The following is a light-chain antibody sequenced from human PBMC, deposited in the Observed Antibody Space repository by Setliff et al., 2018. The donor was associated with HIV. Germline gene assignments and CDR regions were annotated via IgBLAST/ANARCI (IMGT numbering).Light chain of an antibody. Sequence: SVLTQPASVSGSPGQSITISCTGTSSDLGSYHLVSWYQHHPGKAPKLMIYEGSQRPSGVSTRFSGSTSGDTASLTIAGLQAEDEADYYCCSYVAGSHYGCGTGTKV. CDR2: EGS. J-gene: IGLJ1*01. V-gene: IGLV2-23*01. CDR3: CSYVAGSHYG. CDR1: SSDLGSYHL.